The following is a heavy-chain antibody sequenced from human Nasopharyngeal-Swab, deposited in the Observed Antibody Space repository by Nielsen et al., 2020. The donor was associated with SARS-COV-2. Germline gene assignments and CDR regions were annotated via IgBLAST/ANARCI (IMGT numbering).Heavy chain of an antibody. CDR3: ARGFDF. CDR2: IYCSGST. Sequence: SETLSLTCTASGGSISSYYWSWIRQPPGKGLEWVGYIYCSGSTNYNPSLKSRVTISVDTSKNQFSLKLSSVTAADTAVYYWARGFDFWGQGTLVTVSS. CDR1: GGSISSYY. J-gene: IGHJ4*02. V-gene: IGHV4-59*13.